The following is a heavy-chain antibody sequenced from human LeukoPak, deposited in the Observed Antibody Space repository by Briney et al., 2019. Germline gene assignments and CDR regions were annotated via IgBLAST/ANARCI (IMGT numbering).Heavy chain of an antibody. J-gene: IGHJ6*04. Sequence: ASVKVSCKASGYTFTSYDINWVRQATGQGLEWMGWMNPNSGNTGYAQKFQGRVTMTRNTSISTAYMELSSLRSEDAAVYYCARGILRYFDWSRYPKMDVWGKGTTVTISS. CDR2: MNPNSGNT. V-gene: IGHV1-8*01. D-gene: IGHD3-9*01. CDR3: ARGILRYFDWSRYPKMDV. CDR1: GYTFTSYD.